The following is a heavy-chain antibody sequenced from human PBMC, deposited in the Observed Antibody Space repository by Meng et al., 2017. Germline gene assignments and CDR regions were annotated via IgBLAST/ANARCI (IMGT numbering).Heavy chain of an antibody. J-gene: IGHJ4*02. CDR1: GYTFTGYY. V-gene: IGHV1-2*06. CDR3: ASELNTYGSGSYAY. Sequence: QVQLVHSGAEVKNPGALVKVSCKASGYTFTGYYMHWVRQAPGQGLEWMGRINPNSGGTNYAQKFQGRVTMTRDTSISTAYMELSRLRSDDTAVYYCASELNTYGSGSYAYWGQGTLVTVSS. CDR2: INPNSGGT. D-gene: IGHD3-10*01.